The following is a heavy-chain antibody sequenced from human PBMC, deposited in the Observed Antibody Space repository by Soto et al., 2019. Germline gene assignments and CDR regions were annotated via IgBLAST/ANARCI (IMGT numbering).Heavy chain of an antibody. Sequence: GESLKISCAASGFTFSSYAMSWVRQAPGKGLEWVSAISGSGGSTYYADSVKGRFTISRDNSKNTLDLQMNSLRAEDTAVYYCAKEASWGRYYFDYWGQGTLVTVSS. J-gene: IGHJ4*02. CDR1: GFTFSSYA. CDR2: ISGSGGST. D-gene: IGHD7-27*01. V-gene: IGHV3-23*01. CDR3: AKEASWGRYYFDY.